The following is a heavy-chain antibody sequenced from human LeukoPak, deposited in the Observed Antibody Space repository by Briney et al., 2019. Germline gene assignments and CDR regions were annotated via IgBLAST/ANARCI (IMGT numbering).Heavy chain of an antibody. CDR2: IYPGDSDT. CDR1: GYSFTSYW. CDR3: ARLTFLGELSGDVFDY. Sequence: GESLKISCKGSGYSFTSYWIGWVRQMPGKGLEWMGIIYPGDSDTRYSPSFQGQVTISADKSISTAYLQWSSLKASDTAMYYCARLTFLGELSGDVFDYWGQGTLVTVSS. J-gene: IGHJ4*02. V-gene: IGHV5-51*01. D-gene: IGHD3-16*02.